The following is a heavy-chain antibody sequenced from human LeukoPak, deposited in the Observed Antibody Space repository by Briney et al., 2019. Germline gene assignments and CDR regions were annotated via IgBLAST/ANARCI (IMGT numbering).Heavy chain of an antibody. CDR1: GFTFDDYA. J-gene: IGHJ6*03. D-gene: IGHD3-9*01. CDR3: ARAAGYFDWLLDRYYYYMDV. CDR2: ISWNSGSI. V-gene: IGHV3-9*01. Sequence: PGGSLRLSCAASGFTFDDYAMHWVRHAPGKGLEWVSGISWNSGSIGYADSVKGRFTISRDNAKNSLYLQMNSLRAEDTAVYYCARAAGYFDWLLDRYYYYMDVWGKGTTVTVSS.